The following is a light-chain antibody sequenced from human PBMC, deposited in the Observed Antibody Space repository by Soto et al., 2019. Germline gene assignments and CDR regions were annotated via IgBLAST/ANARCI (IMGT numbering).Light chain of an antibody. CDR3: QQRSNWPKT. CDR1: QSVSSY. Sequence: EIVLTQSPATLSLSPGEIATLSCRASQSVSSYLAWYQQKAGQAPTLLIYDATKRVIGIPARFSGSGSGTDFTQPISSLEPEDFVIYYGQQRSNWPKTFGHGTRVEI. J-gene: IGKJ1*01. V-gene: IGKV3-11*01. CDR2: DAT.